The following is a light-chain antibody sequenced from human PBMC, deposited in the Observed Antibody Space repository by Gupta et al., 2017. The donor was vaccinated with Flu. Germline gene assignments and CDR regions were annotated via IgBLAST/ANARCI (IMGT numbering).Light chain of an antibody. Sequence: PATLSVSPGERATLSCRASQSVTSNLAWYQQKPGQAPRLLISGAPTRATGFPARFSGSGYGTEFSLTISGLQSEDFAVYYCQQYNDWPLTFGGGTKVEIK. CDR2: GAP. CDR3: QQYNDWPLT. CDR1: QSVTSN. J-gene: IGKJ4*01. V-gene: IGKV3-15*01.